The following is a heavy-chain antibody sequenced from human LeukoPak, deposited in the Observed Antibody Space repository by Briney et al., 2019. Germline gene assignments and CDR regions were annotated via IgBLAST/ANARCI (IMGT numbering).Heavy chain of an antibody. D-gene: IGHD5-12*01. CDR1: GGSISSSSYY. V-gene: IGHV4-39*01. CDR2: IYYSGST. Sequence: SETLSLTCTVSGGSISSSSYYWGWIRQPPGKGLEWIGSIYYSGSTYYNPSLKSRVTISVDTSKNQFSLKLSSVTAADTAVYYCAKHPPTYSGYPINWFDPWGQGTLVTVSS. CDR3: AKHPPTYSGYPINWFDP. J-gene: IGHJ5*02.